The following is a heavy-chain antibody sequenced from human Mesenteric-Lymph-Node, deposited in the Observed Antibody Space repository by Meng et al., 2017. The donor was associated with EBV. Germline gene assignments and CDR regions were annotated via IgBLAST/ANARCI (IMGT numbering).Heavy chain of an antibody. CDR3: ARGAGIAVADY. J-gene: IGHJ4*02. Sequence: GQVKESGVGLVKPSGTLSLTCGGSGGSVSSRNWWSWVRQPLGKGLEWIVEIYHSGRTNYNPSLKSRVTISVAESKNQFSLRLSSVTAADTAVYYCARGAGIAVADYWGQGTLVTVSS. D-gene: IGHD6-19*01. V-gene: IGHV4-4*02. CDR1: GGSVSSRNW. CDR2: IYHSGRT.